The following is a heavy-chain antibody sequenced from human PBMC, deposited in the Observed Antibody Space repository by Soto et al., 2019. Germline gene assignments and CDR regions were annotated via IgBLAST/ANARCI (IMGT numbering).Heavy chain of an antibody. CDR2: ISAYSGKT. D-gene: IGHD5-18*01. Sequence: QVQLVQSGPEVKKPGASVKVSCKASGYTFTSYGTSWVRQATGQGLEWMGWISAYSGKTNYTEKVQGRVTMTTDRSTSTAYMELRSLRSDDTAVYYCARGERRSGYSYGHFDNWGQGTLVTVSS. CDR3: ARGERRSGYSYGHFDN. J-gene: IGHJ4*02. V-gene: IGHV1-18*01. CDR1: GYTFTSYG.